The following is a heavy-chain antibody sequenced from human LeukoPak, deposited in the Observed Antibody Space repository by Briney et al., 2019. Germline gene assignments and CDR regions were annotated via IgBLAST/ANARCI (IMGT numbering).Heavy chain of an antibody. D-gene: IGHD6-13*01. CDR2: IYYSGST. CDR1: GASISSYY. J-gene: IGHJ5*02. CDR3: ARCPRIAPAGLNWFDP. Sequence: SETLSLTCTVSGASISSYYWSWIRQPPGKGLEYIGHIYYSGSTNYNPSLKSRVTISVDTSKNQFSLKLSSVTAADTAVYYCARCPRIAPAGLNWFDPWGQGTLVTVSS. V-gene: IGHV4-59*08.